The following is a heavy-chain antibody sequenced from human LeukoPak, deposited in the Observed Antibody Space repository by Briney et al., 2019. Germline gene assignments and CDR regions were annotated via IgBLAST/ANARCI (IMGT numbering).Heavy chain of an antibody. CDR2: INPKSGGT. J-gene: IGHJ5*02. CDR3: ASEYYDYVWGSYRDNWFDP. D-gene: IGHD3-16*02. Sequence: ASVKVSCKASGYTFTDYYIHLVRQAPGQGLEWMGRINPKSGGTNYAQKFQGRVTMTRDTSISTAYMELSRLRSDDTAVYYCASEYYDYVWGSYRDNWFDPWGQGTLVTVSS. V-gene: IGHV1-2*06. CDR1: GYTFTDYY.